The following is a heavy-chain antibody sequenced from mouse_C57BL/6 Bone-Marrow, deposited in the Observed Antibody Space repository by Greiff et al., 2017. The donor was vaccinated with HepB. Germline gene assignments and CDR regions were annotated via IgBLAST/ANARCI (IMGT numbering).Heavy chain of an antibody. Sequence: VKLMESGAELVKPGASVKLSCKASGYTFTSYWMHWVKQRPGRGLEWIGRIDPNSGGTKYNEKFKSKATLTVDKPSSTAYMQLSSLTSEDSAVYYCARSLITTVVATSDYWYFDVWGTGTTVTVSS. CDR3: ARSLITTVVATSDYWYFDV. J-gene: IGHJ1*03. CDR2: IDPNSGGT. V-gene: IGHV1-72*01. CDR1: GYTFTSYW. D-gene: IGHD1-1*01.